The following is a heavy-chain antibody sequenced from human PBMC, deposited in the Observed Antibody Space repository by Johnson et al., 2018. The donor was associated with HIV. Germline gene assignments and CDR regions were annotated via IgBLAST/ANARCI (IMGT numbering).Heavy chain of an antibody. CDR2: ITWNSGSI. CDR1: GFTFSSYG. D-gene: IGHD3-10*01. J-gene: IGHJ3*02. Sequence: VQLVESGGGVVQPGRSLRLSCAASGFTFSSYGMHWVRQAPGKGLEWVSGITWNSGSIGYADSVKGRFTISRDNAKNSLFLQMNSLRDEDTALYYCARDGEDLQIAFDIWGQGTMVTVSS. V-gene: IGHV3-9*01. CDR3: ARDGEDLQIAFDI.